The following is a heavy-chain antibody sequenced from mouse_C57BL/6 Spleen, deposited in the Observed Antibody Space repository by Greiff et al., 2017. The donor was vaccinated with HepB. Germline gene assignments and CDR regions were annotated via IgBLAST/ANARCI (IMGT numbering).Heavy chain of an antibody. D-gene: IGHD2-2*01. CDR3: AMGGGYDGYYFDY. V-gene: IGHV1-11*01. J-gene: IGHJ2*01. CDR2: IYPVSGGT. CDR1: GYTFTDHI. Sequence: QVQLQQSGAELASPGASVTLSCKASGYTFTDHIMNWVKKRPGQGLEWIGRIYPVSGGTNYNQKFMGKVTLSVDWSSSTVYMVLNRLTSEDPAVYYWAMGGGYDGYYFDYWGQGTTLTVSS.